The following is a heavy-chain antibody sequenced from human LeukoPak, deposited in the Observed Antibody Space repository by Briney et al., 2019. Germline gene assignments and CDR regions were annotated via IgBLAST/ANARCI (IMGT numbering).Heavy chain of an antibody. CDR3: ARHPAELPDY. D-gene: IGHD1-26*01. Sequence: SETLSLICTVSGGSISSSSYYWGWIRQPPGKGLEWIGSIYYSGSTYYNPSLKSRVTISVDTSKNQFSLKLSSVTAADTAVYYCARHPAELPDYWGQGTLVTVSS. CDR1: GGSISSSSYY. V-gene: IGHV4-39*01. CDR2: IYYSGST. J-gene: IGHJ4*02.